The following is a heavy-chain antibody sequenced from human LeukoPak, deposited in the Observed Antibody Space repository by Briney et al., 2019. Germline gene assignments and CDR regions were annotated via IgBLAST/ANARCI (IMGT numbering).Heavy chain of an antibody. CDR2: ISYDGSNK. CDR1: GFTFSSYG. V-gene: IGHV3-30*03. Sequence: GGSLRLSCAASGFTFSSYGMHWVRQAPGKGLEWVAVISYDGSNKYYADSVKGRFTISRDNSKNTLYLQMNSLRAEDTAVYYCASSWDWFPLDYWGQGTLVTVSS. J-gene: IGHJ4*02. D-gene: IGHD3/OR15-3a*01. CDR3: ASSWDWFPLDY.